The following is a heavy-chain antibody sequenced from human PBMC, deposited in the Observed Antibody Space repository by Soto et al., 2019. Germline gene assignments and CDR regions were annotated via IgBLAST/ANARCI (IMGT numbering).Heavy chain of an antibody. J-gene: IGHJ3*02. CDR3: EGSGGAWLLHPFES. V-gene: IGHV3-48*02. D-gene: IGHD3-3*01. Sequence: GGSLRLSCAASGLTFTSSNMNWVRQSPGKGLEWLSYISSSSDTIYYADSVKGRFTISRANAKNALYLQMNSLTDEDTAVYFCEGSGGAWLLHPFESWGQGTMDTV. CDR2: ISSSSDTI. CDR1: GLTFTSSN.